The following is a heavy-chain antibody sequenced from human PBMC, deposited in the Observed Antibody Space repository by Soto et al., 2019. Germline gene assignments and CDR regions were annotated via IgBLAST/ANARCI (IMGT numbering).Heavy chain of an antibody. J-gene: IGHJ4*02. CDR2: SIAYNGNT. Sequence: ALSKISSNASGYTCSSSYFSGWGRAPRGGGLGRGGSIAYNGNTNYAATLKSRVTMTTDTSTSTASMKLRSLSADDTAVFYCAGGCFGELVYYFNYWGQGTLVTVSP. CDR3: AGGCFGELVYYFNY. CDR1: GYTCSSSY. V-gene: IGHV1-18*01. D-gene: IGHD3-10*01.